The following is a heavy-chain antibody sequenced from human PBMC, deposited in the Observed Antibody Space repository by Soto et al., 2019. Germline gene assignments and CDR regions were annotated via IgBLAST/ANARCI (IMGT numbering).Heavy chain of an antibody. Sequence: QITLKESGPPLVKPTQTLTLTCTFSGFSLSPSGVGVGWIRQPPGKALEWLGIIFWDDDKRYRPSLRSRLTNPKDTSKNQLVLTMTNMDPLDPATYYCAHLPWKQLWPRAPVVNWGQGTPVTVSS. CDR3: AHLPWKQLWPRAPVVN. CDR2: IFWDDDK. J-gene: IGHJ4*02. CDR1: GFSLSPSGVG. V-gene: IGHV2-5*02. D-gene: IGHD5-18*01.